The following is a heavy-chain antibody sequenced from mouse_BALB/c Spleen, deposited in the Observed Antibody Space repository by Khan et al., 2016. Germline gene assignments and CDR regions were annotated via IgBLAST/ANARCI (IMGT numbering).Heavy chain of an antibody. CDR2: IYPYNGGT. D-gene: IGHD4-1*01. CDR3: AREVNWAFAY. J-gene: IGHJ2*01. Sequence: VQLQQSGPELAKPGASVKISCKASGYTFTDYNMHWVKQSHGKSLEWIGYIYPYNGGTGYNQKFKSKATLSVEHFSSNAYMDLRSLTYEDSAVCYCAREVNWAFAYWGQGTTLTVSS. V-gene: IGHV1S29*02. CDR1: GYTFTDYN.